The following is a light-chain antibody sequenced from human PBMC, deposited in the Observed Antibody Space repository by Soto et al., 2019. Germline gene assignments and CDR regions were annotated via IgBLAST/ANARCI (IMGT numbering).Light chain of an antibody. CDR2: DAS. Sequence: EIVLTQSPGTLSLSPGERATLSCRASQSVTTFYLAWYQQKPGQTPRLLIYDASSRPTGIPDRFSGSGSGTDFTLTISSLEPEDFAVYYCHHYGTSPPWTFGQGTKVDIK. V-gene: IGKV3-20*01. J-gene: IGKJ1*01. CDR3: HHYGTSPPWT. CDR1: QSVTTFY.